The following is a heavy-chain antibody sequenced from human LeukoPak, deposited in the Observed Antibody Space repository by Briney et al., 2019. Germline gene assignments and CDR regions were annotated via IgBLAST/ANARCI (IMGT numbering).Heavy chain of an antibody. Sequence: GESLKISCKGSGYIFTTYWIGWVRQMPGKGLEWMGIIYPGDSDTRYSPSFQGQVTISAGKSISTAYLQWSSLKASDTAMYYCATSGLHGWYYFDYWGQGTLVTVSS. V-gene: IGHV5-51*01. J-gene: IGHJ4*02. CDR1: GYIFTTYW. CDR2: IYPGDSDT. CDR3: ATSGLHGWYYFDY. D-gene: IGHD1-26*01.